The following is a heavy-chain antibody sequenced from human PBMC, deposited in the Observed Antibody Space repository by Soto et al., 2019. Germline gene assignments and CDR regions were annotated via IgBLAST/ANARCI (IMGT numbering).Heavy chain of an antibody. V-gene: IGHV4-4*07. CDR3: VKEGAPYYDTPYGVDV. CDR1: GGSISSYY. CDR2: IYTSGNT. J-gene: IGHJ6*02. Sequence: SETLSLTCTVSGGSISSYYWSWIRQSAGKGLEWIGRIYTSGNTNYNPSLKSRVTMSVDTSKNQFSLKLSSVTAADTAVYYCVKEGAPYYDTPYGVDVWGQGTTVTVSS. D-gene: IGHD3-22*01.